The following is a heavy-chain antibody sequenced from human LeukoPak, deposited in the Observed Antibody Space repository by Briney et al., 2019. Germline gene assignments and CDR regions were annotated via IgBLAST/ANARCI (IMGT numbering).Heavy chain of an antibody. CDR1: GFTVSSNY. J-gene: IGHJ4*02. D-gene: IGHD6-19*01. Sequence: GGSLRLSCAASGFTVSSNYMSWVRQAPGKGLEWVSAISGSGGSTYYADSVKGRFTISRDNSKNTLYLQMNSLGAEDTAVYYCAKDLSGWYLSVFDYWGQGTLVTVSS. CDR3: AKDLSGWYLSVFDY. V-gene: IGHV3-23*01. CDR2: ISGSGGST.